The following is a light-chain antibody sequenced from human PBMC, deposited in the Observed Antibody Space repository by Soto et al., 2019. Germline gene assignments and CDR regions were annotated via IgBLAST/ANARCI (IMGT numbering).Light chain of an antibody. V-gene: IGLV2-8*01. J-gene: IGLJ2*01. Sequence: QSALTQPPSASGSPGQSVTISCTGTSSDVGRYNYVSWYQQYSGKAPKLMIYEVSKRPSGVPDRFSGSKSGNTASLTVSGLQAEDEADYYCCSYTSSTTPLFGGGTKLTVL. CDR3: CSYTSSTTPL. CDR1: SSDVGRYNY. CDR2: EVS.